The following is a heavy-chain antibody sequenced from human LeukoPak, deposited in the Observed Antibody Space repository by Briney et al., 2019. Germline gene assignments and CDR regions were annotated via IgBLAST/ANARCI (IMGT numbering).Heavy chain of an antibody. CDR1: GYTFTGYY. CDR2: INPNSGGT. Sequence: ASVKVSCKASGYTFTGYYMHWVRQAPGQGLEWMGWINPNSGGTNYAQKFQGRVTMTRDTSISTAYMELSRLRSDDTAVYYCARPTVPGIVGARFDYWGQGTLVTVSS. J-gene: IGHJ4*02. V-gene: IGHV1-2*02. D-gene: IGHD1-26*01. CDR3: ARPTVPGIVGARFDY.